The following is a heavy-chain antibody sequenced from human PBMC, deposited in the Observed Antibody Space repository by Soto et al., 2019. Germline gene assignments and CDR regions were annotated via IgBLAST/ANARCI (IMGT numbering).Heavy chain of an antibody. J-gene: IGHJ3*01. CDR2: ISHDGGKK. CDR3: AKLPSTMTQAFDV. D-gene: IGHD2-21*02. V-gene: IGHV3-30*18. CDR1: GLPFSNYG. Sequence: PGGSLRLSCAASGLPFSNYGMHWVRQAPGKGLEWVAVISHDGGKKYYVDSVKGRFTISRDNSNNTLYLQVDSLRIEDTALYYCAKLPSTMTQAFDVWGQGTMVTVSS.